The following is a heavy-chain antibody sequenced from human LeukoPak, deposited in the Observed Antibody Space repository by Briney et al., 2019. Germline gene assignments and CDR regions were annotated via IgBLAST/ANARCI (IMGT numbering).Heavy chain of an antibody. D-gene: IGHD1-26*01. CDR2: ISDTSDFI. CDR3: ASGGSYPF. V-gene: IGHV3-21*05. J-gene: IGHJ4*02. CDR1: GFTFSSYA. Sequence: GGSLRLSCAASGFTFSSYAMSWVRQAPGKGLQWVSYISDTSDFIYYADSVKGRFTVSRDNAKNSLYLQMHSLRVEDTAVYYCASGGSYPFWGQGTLVTVSS.